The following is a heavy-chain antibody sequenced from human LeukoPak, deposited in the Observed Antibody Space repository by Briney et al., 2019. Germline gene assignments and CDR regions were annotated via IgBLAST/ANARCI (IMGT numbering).Heavy chain of an antibody. CDR3: ARHGGTRVTLVEVFYFDY. Sequence: SETLSLTCTVSGYSISSGFYWGWIRQPPGKGLEWIASMYHSGDTYYNPSLKSRVNISLDTSKNQFSLILSSVTAADTAVYYCARHGGTRVTLVEVFYFDYWGQGTLVTVSS. CDR1: GYSISSGFY. V-gene: IGHV4-38-2*02. J-gene: IGHJ4*02. D-gene: IGHD4-11*01. CDR2: MYHSGDT.